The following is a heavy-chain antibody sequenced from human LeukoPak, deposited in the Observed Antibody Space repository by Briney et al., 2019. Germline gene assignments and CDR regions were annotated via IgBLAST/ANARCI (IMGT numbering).Heavy chain of an antibody. V-gene: IGHV4-59*11. CDR2: IHYSGRA. CDR3: ARFGVDYDMDV. D-gene: IGHD3-16*01. J-gene: IGHJ6*02. Sequence: SETLSLTCTVSGGSINGHYWTWIRQPRGKGLEWIGQIHYSGRADYNPSLKRRVTISVDTSKNQISLNLNSVTAADTAMYYCARFGVDYDMDVWGQGTTVAVSS. CDR1: GGSINGHY.